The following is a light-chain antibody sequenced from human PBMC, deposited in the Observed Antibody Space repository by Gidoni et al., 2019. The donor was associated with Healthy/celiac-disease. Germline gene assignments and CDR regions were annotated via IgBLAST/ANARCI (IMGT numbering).Light chain of an antibody. V-gene: IGKV1-33*01. CDR2: DAS. CDR3: QQYDNLPLT. J-gene: IGKJ4*01. CDR1: Q. Sequence: DIQMTQSPSSLSASVGDRVTITCQASQPGQAPKLLIYDASNLETGVPSRFSGSGSGTDFTFTISSLQPEDIATYYCQQYDNLPLTFGGGTKVEIK.